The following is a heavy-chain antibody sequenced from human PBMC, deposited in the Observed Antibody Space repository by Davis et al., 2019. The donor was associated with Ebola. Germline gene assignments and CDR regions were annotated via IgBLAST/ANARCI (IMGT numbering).Heavy chain of an antibody. Sequence: PSETLSLTCTVSGGSISSSSYYWGWIRQPPGKGLEWIGSIYYSGSTYYNPSLKSRVTISVDTSKNQFSLKLSSVTAADTAVYYCARPGPPYCTDGVCPLGAFDIWGQGTMVTVSS. J-gene: IGHJ3*02. D-gene: IGHD2-8*01. V-gene: IGHV4-39*01. CDR1: GGSISSSSYY. CDR3: ARPGPPYCTDGVCPLGAFDI. CDR2: IYYSGST.